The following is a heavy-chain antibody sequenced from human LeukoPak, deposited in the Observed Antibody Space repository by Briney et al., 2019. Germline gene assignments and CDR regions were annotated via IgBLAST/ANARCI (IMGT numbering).Heavy chain of an antibody. CDR3: ARDRYYYESSGYSRGISFDY. CDR2: IYPRRGST. CDR1: GYTFTSYY. Sequence: ASVQVSCKASGYTFTSYYMHWLRQAPAPTREAMGVIYPRRGSTSYAQKFQGGVTMTRGTSTSTVYMELSSVRSEDTAVYYCARDRYYYESSGYSRGISFDYWGQGTLVTVSS. J-gene: IGHJ4*02. D-gene: IGHD3-22*01. V-gene: IGHV1-46*01.